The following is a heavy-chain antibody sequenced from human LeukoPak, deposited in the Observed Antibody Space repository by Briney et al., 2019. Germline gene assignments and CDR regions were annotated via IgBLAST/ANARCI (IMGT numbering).Heavy chain of an antibody. CDR1: GFTFSSYA. J-gene: IGHJ4*02. CDR3: AKSRAGWPADY. V-gene: IGHV3-23*01. D-gene: IGHD2-15*01. Sequence: PGGSLRLSCAASGFTFSSYAMNWVRQAPGKGLEWVSGTGSTGVSTFYADSVKGRFTVSRDNSKNTLSLQMNSLRAEDTAVYYCAKSRAGWPADYWGQGTLVTVSS. CDR2: TGSTGVST.